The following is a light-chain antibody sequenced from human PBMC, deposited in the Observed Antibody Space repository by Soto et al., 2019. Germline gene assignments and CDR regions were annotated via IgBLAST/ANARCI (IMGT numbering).Light chain of an antibody. Sequence: DIQMTQSPSTLSGSVGDRVTITCRASQTIISLLSWYQQKPGKAPKLLIYKASTLKSGVPSRFSGSGSGTEFTLTISSLQPDDFATYYCQHYNSYSEAFGQGTKVDI. CDR2: KAS. J-gene: IGKJ1*01. V-gene: IGKV1-5*03. CDR3: QHYNSYSEA. CDR1: QTIISL.